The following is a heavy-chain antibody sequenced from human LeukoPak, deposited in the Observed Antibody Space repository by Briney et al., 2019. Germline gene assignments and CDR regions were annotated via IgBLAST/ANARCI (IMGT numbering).Heavy chain of an antibody. J-gene: IGHJ4*02. CDR1: GFTFSNAW. CDR3: TTDPGSGVMVITQLLDY. CDR2: IKSKTDGGTT. D-gene: IGHD3-22*01. V-gene: IGHV3-15*01. Sequence: GGSLRLSCAASGFTFSNAWMSWVRQAPGKGLEWVGRIKSKTDGGTTDYAAPVKGRFTISRDDSKNTLYLQMNSLKTEDTAVYYCTTDPGSGVMVITQLLDYWGQGTLVTVSS.